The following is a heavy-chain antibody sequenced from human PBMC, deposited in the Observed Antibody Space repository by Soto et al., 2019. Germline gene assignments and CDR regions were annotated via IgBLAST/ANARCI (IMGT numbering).Heavy chain of an antibody. CDR2: ISGSGGST. Sequence: GGSLRLSCAASGFTFSSYAMSWVRQAPGKGLEWVSAISGSGGSTYYADSVKGRFTISRDNSKNTLYLQMNSLRAEDTAVYYFAKDLVLSRAAGTLAIDPWGQGTLVTVSS. D-gene: IGHD6-13*01. V-gene: IGHV3-23*01. CDR1: GFTFSSYA. CDR3: AKDLVLSRAAGTLAIDP. J-gene: IGHJ5*02.